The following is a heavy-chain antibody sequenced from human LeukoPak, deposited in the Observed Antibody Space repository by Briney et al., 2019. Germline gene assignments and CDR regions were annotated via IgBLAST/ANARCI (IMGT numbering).Heavy chain of an antibody. D-gene: IGHD6-13*01. CDR1: GYTFTSYA. J-gene: IGHJ3*02. CDR3: ATDVATVDAFDI. V-gene: IGHV1-2*02. CDR2: INPNHGDT. Sequence: GASVKVSCKASGYTFTSYAMNWVRQAPGQGLEWMGWINPNHGDTNYAQKFQGRVTMTRDTSISTAYVGLSRLRSDDTAVYYCATDVATVDAFDIWGQGTMVTVSS.